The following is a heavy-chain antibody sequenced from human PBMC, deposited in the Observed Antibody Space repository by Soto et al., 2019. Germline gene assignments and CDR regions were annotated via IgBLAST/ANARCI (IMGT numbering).Heavy chain of an antibody. CDR1: GGTFSSYA. J-gene: IGHJ5*02. CDR3: ASYCSGGSCYSNWFDP. D-gene: IGHD2-15*01. V-gene: IGHV1-69*06. Sequence: ASVKVSCKAPGGTFSSYAISWVRQAPGQGLEWMGGIIPIFGTANYAQKFQGRVTITADKSTSTAYVELSSLRSEDTAVCYCASYCSGGSCYSNWFDPWGQGTLVTVSS. CDR2: IIPIFGTA.